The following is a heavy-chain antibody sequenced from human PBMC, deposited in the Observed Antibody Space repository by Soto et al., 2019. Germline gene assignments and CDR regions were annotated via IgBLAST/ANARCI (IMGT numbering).Heavy chain of an antibody. Sequence: SETLSLTCTVSGGSISSYYWSLIRHPPGKGLEWIGYIYYSGSTNYNPSLKSRVTISVDTSKNQFSLKLSSVTTADTAVYYCARAKAPLYSSSWYWFDPWGQGTLVTV. CDR3: ARAKAPLYSSSWYWFDP. CDR2: IYYSGST. J-gene: IGHJ5*02. CDR1: GGSISSYY. D-gene: IGHD6-13*01. V-gene: IGHV4-59*08.